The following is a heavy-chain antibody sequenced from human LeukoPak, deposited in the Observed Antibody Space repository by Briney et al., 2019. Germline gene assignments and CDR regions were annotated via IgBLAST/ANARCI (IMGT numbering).Heavy chain of an antibody. CDR1: GGSISSGGYY. Sequence: SETLSLTCTVSGGSISSGGYYWSWIRQHPGKGLEWIGYIYYSGSTYYNPSLKSRVTISVDTSKNQFSLKLRSVTAADTAVYYCARGEAVVLVAFDIWGQGTMVTVSS. V-gene: IGHV4-31*03. CDR2: IYYSGST. J-gene: IGHJ3*02. CDR3: ARGEAVVLVAFDI. D-gene: IGHD3-22*01.